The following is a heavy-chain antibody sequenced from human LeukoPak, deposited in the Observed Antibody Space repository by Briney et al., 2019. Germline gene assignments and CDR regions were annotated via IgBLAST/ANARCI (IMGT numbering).Heavy chain of an antibody. Sequence: GGSLRLSCAASGFTFSSYWMSWVRQAPGKGLEWVANIKQDGSEKYYVDSVKGRFTISRDNAKNSLYLQMNSLKTEDTALYYCACTSCWGRFDPWGQGSLVTVSS. J-gene: IGHJ5*02. D-gene: IGHD2-2*01. V-gene: IGHV3-7*03. CDR1: GFTFSSYW. CDR3: ACTSCWGRFDP. CDR2: IKQDGSEK.